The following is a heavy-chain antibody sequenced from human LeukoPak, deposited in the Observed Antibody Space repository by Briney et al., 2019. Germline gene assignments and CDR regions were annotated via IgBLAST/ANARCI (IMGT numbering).Heavy chain of an antibody. J-gene: IGHJ6*03. CDR1: GYTFTNYG. CDR2: ISGYNGNT. CDR3: ARGHSSGWYYNYYYYYMDV. V-gene: IGHV1-18*01. Sequence: GASVKVSCKASGYTFTNYGINWVRQAPGQGLEWMGWISGYNGNTNYAQKLQGRVTMTTDTSTSTTYMELRSLRSDDTAVYYCARGHSSGWYYNYYYYYMDVWGKGTTVTISS. D-gene: IGHD6-19*01.